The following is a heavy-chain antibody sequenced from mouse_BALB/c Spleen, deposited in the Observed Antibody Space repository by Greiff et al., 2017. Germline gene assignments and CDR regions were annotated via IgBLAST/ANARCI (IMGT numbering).Heavy chain of an antibody. CDR2: ISYSGST. Sequence: EVQLQESGPGLVKPSQSLSLTCTVTGYSITSDYAWNWIRQSPGNKLEWMGYISYSGSTSYNPSLKSRISITRDTSKNQFFLQLNSVTTEDTATYYCAYDYDVWFAYWGQGTLVTVSA. CDR1: GYSITSDYA. J-gene: IGHJ3*01. CDR3: AYDYDVWFAY. V-gene: IGHV3-2*02. D-gene: IGHD2-4*01.